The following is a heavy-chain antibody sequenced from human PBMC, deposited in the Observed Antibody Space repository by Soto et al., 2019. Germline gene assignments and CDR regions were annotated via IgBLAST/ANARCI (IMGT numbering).Heavy chain of an antibody. Sequence: QITLKESGPTLVKPTQTLTLTCTFSGFSLSTSGVGVGWIRQPPGKALEGLVIIYWDDDKRYSPSLRSRLTISKDTSKNQVGLIMTNVDPEDTATYFCAHRRIGGAQWNYGDFDYWGQGILVTVSS. V-gene: IGHV2-5*02. CDR3: AHRRIGGAQWNYGDFDY. CDR2: IYWDDDK. J-gene: IGHJ4*02. CDR1: GFSLSTSGVG. D-gene: IGHD3-16*01.